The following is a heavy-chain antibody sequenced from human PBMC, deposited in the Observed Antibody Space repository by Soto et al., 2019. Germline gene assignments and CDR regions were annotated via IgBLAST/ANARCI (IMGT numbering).Heavy chain of an antibody. Sequence: SETLSLTCTVSGGSISSGDYYWSWIRQPPGKGLEWIGYIYYSGSTYYNPSLKSRVTMSVDTSKNQFSLKLSSVTAADTAVYYCAREVATVTTFDYWGQGTLVTVSS. CDR2: IYYSGST. CDR1: GGSISSGDYY. J-gene: IGHJ4*02. V-gene: IGHV4-30-4*01. D-gene: IGHD4-17*01. CDR3: AREVATVTTFDY.